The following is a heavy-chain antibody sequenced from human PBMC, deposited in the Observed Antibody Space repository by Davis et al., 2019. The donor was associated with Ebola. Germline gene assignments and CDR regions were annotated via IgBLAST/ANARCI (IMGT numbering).Heavy chain of an antibody. V-gene: IGHV3-23*01. CDR1: GFTFSSYA. J-gene: IGHJ5*02. D-gene: IGHD4-11*01. Sequence: GGSLRLSCAASGFTFSSYAMSWVRQAPGKGLEWVSAISGSGGSTYYADSVKGRFTISRDNSKNTLYLQLNSLRAEDTAVYYCAKVGYSHYVPWFDPWGQGTLVTVSS. CDR2: ISGSGGST. CDR3: AKVGYSHYVPWFDP.